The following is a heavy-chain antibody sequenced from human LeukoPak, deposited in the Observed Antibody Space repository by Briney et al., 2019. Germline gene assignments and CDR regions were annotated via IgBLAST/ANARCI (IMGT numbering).Heavy chain of an antibody. J-gene: IGHJ4*02. Sequence: PGGSLRLSCAASGFTFSSYAMSWVRQAPGKGLEWVSAISGSGGSTYYADSVKGRFTISRDNSKNTLYLQMNSLRAEDTAVYYCATLGYCSSTSCYTIHNFDYWGQGTLVTVSS. CDR2: ISGSGGST. CDR1: GFTFSSYA. CDR3: ATLGYCSSTSCYTIHNFDY. D-gene: IGHD2-2*02. V-gene: IGHV3-23*01.